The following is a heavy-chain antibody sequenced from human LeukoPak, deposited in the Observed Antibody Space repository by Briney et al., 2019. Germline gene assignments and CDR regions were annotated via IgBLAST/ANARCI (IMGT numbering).Heavy chain of an antibody. CDR1: GFTFSGSA. V-gene: IGHV3-73*01. CDR2: IRSKANTYAT. CDR3: TRLEGVAYGMDV. J-gene: IGHJ6*02. Sequence: GGSLKLSCTASGFTFSGSAVHWVRQASGKGLEWVGRIRSKANTYATAYAASVNGRFTISRDNSKNTAYLQMNRLKTEDTAVYYCTRLEGVAYGMDVWGQGTTVTVSS.